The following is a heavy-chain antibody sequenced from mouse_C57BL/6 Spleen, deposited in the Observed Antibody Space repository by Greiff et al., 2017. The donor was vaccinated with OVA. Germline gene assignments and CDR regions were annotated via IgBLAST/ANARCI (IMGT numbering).Heavy chain of an antibody. D-gene: IGHD2-4*01. CDR1: GFSLTSYA. CDR2: IWTGGGT. J-gene: IGHJ3*01. V-gene: IGHV2-9-1*01. CDR3: ARSPHYDYDGAWFAY. Sequence: VQLQQSGPGLVAPSQSLSITCTVSGFSLTSYAISWVRQPPGKGLEWLGVIWTGGGTNYNSALKSRLSISKDNSKSQVFLKMNSLQTDDTARYYCARSPHYDYDGAWFAYWGQGTLVTVSA.